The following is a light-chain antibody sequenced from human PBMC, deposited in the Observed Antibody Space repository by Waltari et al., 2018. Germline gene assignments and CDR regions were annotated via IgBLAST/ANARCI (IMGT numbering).Light chain of an antibody. CDR1: QSLLHSNGYNY. V-gene: IGKV2-28*01. CDR3: MQALQTPYT. CDR2: LGS. J-gene: IGKJ2*01. Sequence: DIVMTQSPLYLPVTPGEPASISCRSSQSLLHSNGYNYLDWYLQTPGQSPQLLVYLGSNRASGVPDRFSGSGSGTDFTLKISRVEAEDVGVYYCMQALQTPYTFGQGTKLEIK.